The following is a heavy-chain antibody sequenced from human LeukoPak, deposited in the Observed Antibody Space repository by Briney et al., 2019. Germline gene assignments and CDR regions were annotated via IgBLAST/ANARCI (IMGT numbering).Heavy chain of an antibody. CDR3: AKGRRGYFVDL. J-gene: IGHJ5*02. V-gene: IGHV3-23*01. CDR1: GLIFNNYG. CDR2: ISNDGGGT. D-gene: IGHD3-10*02. Sequence: GGSLRLSCAASGLIFNNYGLIWVRQAPGKGLERVSAISNDGGGTNYADFVKGRFTISRDNSKNTLFLKMNSVRAEDTALYYCAKGRRGYFVDLWGQGTLVTVSS.